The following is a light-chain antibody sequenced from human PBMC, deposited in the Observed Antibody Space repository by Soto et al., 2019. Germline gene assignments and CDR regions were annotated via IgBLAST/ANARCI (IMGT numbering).Light chain of an antibody. J-gene: IGKJ5*01. CDR1: QSISFY. CDR3: QQRSNWPT. V-gene: IGKV3-11*01. Sequence: EIVLTQSPATLSLSPGERATLSCRASQSISFYLTWYQHKPGQAPRLLIYDASNRATGIPARFSGSGYGTDFTLTSSSLEHEDFAVYYCQQRSNWPTFGQGTRLEIK. CDR2: DAS.